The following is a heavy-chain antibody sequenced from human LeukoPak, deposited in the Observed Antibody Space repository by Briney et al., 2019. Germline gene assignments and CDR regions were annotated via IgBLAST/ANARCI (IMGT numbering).Heavy chain of an antibody. J-gene: IGHJ6*03. CDR1: GCTFSSYE. CDR2: ISSSGSTI. CDR3: ATSSSSVGDYYYYMDV. Sequence: GGSLRLSCAASGCTFSSYEMNWVRQAPGKGREWVSYISSSGSTIYYADSVKGRFTISRDNAKNSLYLQMNSLRAEDTAVYYSATSSSSVGDYYYYMDVWGKGTTVTVSS. V-gene: IGHV3-48*03. D-gene: IGHD6-6*01.